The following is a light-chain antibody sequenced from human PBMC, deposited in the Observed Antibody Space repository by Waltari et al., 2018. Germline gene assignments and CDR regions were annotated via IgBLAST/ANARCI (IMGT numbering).Light chain of an antibody. CDR2: DVS. J-gene: IGLJ2*01. Sequence: QSALTQPASVSGSPGQSITISCTGTSSDVGGYHYVSCYQQHPGKAPKLMIYDVSNWPSGVSNRFSGSKSGNTASLTISGLQAEDEADYYCSSYTSSSTSVVFGGGTKLTVL. V-gene: IGLV2-14*03. CDR3: SSYTSSSTSVV. CDR1: SSDVGGYHY.